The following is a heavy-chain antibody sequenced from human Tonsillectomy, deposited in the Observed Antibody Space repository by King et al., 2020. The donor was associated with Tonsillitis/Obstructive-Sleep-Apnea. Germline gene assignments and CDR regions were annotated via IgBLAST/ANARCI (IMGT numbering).Heavy chain of an antibody. CDR3: AHRQSGYNSGWDEGYFDY. Sequence: ITLQESGPTLVKPTQTLTLTCTFSGFSLTTSAVGVGWIRQPPGKALEWLAFSYWDDDNRYSPSLKSRLTVTKDTSKNEVVLTMTNMDPVDTATYYCAHRQSGYNSGWDEGYFDYWGQGTPVIVSS. D-gene: IGHD6-19*01. CDR1: GFSLTTSAVG. V-gene: IGHV2-5*02. CDR2: SYWDDDN. J-gene: IGHJ4*02.